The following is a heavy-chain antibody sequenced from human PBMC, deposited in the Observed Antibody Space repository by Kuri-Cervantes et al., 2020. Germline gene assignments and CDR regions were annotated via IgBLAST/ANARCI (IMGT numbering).Heavy chain of an antibody. V-gene: IGHV3-21*01. D-gene: IGHD1-26*01. Sequence: ETLSLTCAASGFTFSSYSMNWVRQAPGKGLEWVSSISSSSSYIYYADSVKGRFTISRDNSKNTLYLQMNSLRAEDTAVYYCARDRGIIVGATSGYFDYWGQGTLVTVSS. CDR2: ISSSSSYI. CDR3: ARDRGIIVGATSGYFDY. J-gene: IGHJ4*02. CDR1: GFTFSSYS.